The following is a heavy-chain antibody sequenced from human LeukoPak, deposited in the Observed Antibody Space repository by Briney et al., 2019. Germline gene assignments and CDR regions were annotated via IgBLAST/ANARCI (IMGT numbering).Heavy chain of an antibody. CDR1: GFTFSSYS. Sequence: SGGSLRLSCAASGFTFSSYSMSWVRQAPGKGLEWVSTISSSGAGTYYADSVKGRFTISRDNSKNTLYLQMNSLRAEDTAVYYCAKRDTSGWPPVGLGYWGQGTLVTVSS. CDR2: ISSSGAGT. J-gene: IGHJ4*02. D-gene: IGHD6-19*01. V-gene: IGHV3-23*01. CDR3: AKRDTSGWPPVGLGY.